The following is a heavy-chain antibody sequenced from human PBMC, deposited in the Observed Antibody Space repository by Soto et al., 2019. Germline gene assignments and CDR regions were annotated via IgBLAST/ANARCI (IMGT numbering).Heavy chain of an antibody. CDR2: IRSKAYGETT. CDR3: TRGREWELLLSHY. CDR1: GFTFGDYA. J-gene: IGHJ4*02. Sequence: EVQLVESGGGLVQPGRSLTLSCTTSGFTFGDYAMSWFRQAPGKGLEWVGFIRSKAYGETTEYAASVKGRFTFSRDDSKNIAYLQMNSLKIEDTAVYYCTRGREWELLLSHYWGQGVLVTVSS. V-gene: IGHV3-49*03. D-gene: IGHD1-26*01.